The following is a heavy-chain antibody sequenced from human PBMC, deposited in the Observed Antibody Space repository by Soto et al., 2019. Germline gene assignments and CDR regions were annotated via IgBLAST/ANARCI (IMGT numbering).Heavy chain of an antibody. Sequence: SETLSLTCAVYGGSFSGYDWSWIRQPPGKGLEWIGEINHSGSTNYNPSLKSRVTISVDTSKNQFSLKLSSVTAADTAVYYCARVLGSWYPYYFDYWGQGTLVTVSS. V-gene: IGHV4-34*01. J-gene: IGHJ4*02. CDR1: GGSFSGYD. CDR3: ARVLGSWYPYYFDY. CDR2: INHSGST. D-gene: IGHD2-15*01.